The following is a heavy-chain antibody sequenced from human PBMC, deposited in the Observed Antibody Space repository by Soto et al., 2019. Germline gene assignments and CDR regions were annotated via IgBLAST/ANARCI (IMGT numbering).Heavy chain of an antibody. D-gene: IGHD2-2*01. CDR3: AREVGHMDV. CDR1: GYTFTTYG. J-gene: IGHJ6*02. Sequence: QVQLVQSGAEVKKPGASVKVSCKAFGYTFTTYGINWVRQAPGQGLKWMGWASPYNGDISNAQKVQGRVTMTTDTSTRTAYLELRSMRSDDTAVYYCAREVGHMDVWGQGTTVTVSS. CDR2: ASPYNGDI. V-gene: IGHV1-18*04.